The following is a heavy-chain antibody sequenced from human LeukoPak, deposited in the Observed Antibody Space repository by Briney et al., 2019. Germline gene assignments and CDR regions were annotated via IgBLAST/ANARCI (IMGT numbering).Heavy chain of an antibody. J-gene: IGHJ6*02. V-gene: IGHV3-15*07. D-gene: IGHD3-22*01. Sequence: GGSLRLSCAASGFTFSNAWMNWVRQAPGKGLEWVGRIKSKTDGGTTDYAAPVNGRFTISRDDSKNTLYLQMNSLKTEDTAVYYCTTDYYDSSGYGYGMDVWGQGTTVTVSS. CDR1: GFTFSNAW. CDR2: IKSKTDGGTT. CDR3: TTDYYDSSGYGYGMDV.